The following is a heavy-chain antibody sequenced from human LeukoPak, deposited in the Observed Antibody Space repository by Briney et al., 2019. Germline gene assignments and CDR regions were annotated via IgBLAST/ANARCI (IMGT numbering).Heavy chain of an antibody. D-gene: IGHD4-17*01. CDR1: GITFRSYW. V-gene: IGHV3-7*01. Sequence: GGSLRLSCAASGITFRSYWMSWVRQAPGKGLEWVANIKRDGSEKFYVDSVKGRFTISRDNAKNSLYLQMNSLRADDTAVYYCARGPNTDYGRRYYYYMDVWGKGTTITVS. CDR2: IKRDGSEK. CDR3: ARGPNTDYGRRYYYYMDV. J-gene: IGHJ6*03.